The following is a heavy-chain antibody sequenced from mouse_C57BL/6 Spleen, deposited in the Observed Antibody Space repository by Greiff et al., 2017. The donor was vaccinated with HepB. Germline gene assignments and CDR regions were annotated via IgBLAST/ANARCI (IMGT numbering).Heavy chain of an antibody. J-gene: IGHJ2*01. CDR2: IYPGDGDT. Sequence: VQLQESGPELVKPGASVKISCKASGYAFSSSWMNWVKQRPGKGLEWIGRIYPGDGDTNYNGKFKGKATLTADKSSSTAYMQLSSLTSEDSVVYFCANDGYYFDYWGQGTTLTVSS. CDR3: ANDGYYFDY. CDR1: GYAFSSSW. D-gene: IGHD2-3*01. V-gene: IGHV1-82*01.